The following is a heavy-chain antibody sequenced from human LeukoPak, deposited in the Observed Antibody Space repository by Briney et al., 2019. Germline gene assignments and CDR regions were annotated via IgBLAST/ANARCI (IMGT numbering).Heavy chain of an antibody. J-gene: IGHJ4*02. CDR2: IFYSGST. Sequence: SETLSLTCTVSGGSVSSGGYYWSWIRQHPGKGPEWIGYIFYSGSTHYNPSLKGRVTLSLDTSKNQFSLKPSSVTAADTAVYYCASHYYDSSGYYIFDYWGQGTLVTVSS. D-gene: IGHD3-22*01. CDR1: GGSVSSGGYY. CDR3: ASHYYDSSGYYIFDY. V-gene: IGHV4-31*03.